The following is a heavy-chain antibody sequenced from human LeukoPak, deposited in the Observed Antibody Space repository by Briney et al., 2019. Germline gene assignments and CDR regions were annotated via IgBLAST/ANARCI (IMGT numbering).Heavy chain of an antibody. CDR2: IGGRGDNT. CDR1: GFTFSSYA. D-gene: IGHD6-13*01. J-gene: IGHJ4*02. V-gene: IGHV3-23*01. Sequence: GGSLRLACAASGFTFSSYAMMWVRQAPGKGLEWVSAIGGRGDNTYYADSVKGRFAISRDNPKNTLYLQMNSLRAEDTAVYYCAKEGAAAGFDYWGQGTLVTVSS. CDR3: AKEGAAAGFDY.